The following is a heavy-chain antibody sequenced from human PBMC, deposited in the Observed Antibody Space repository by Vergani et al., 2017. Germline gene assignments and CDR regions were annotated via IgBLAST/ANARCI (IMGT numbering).Heavy chain of an antibody. CDR1: GFTFSSYA. Sequence: QVQLVESGGGVVQPGRSLRLSCAASGFTFSSYAMHWVRQAPGKGLEWVAVISYDGSNKYYADSVKGRFTISRDNSKNTLYLQMNSLRAEDTAVYYCARDWYYYDSSGYPTWGXFDYWGQGTLVTVSS. CDR2: ISYDGSNK. J-gene: IGHJ4*02. D-gene: IGHD3-22*01. CDR3: ARDWYYYDSSGYPTWGXFDY. V-gene: IGHV3-30-3*01.